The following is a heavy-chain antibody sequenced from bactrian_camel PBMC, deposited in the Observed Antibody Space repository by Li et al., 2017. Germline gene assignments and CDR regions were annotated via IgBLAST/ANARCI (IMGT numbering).Heavy chain of an antibody. CDR1: GFTFSRTY. CDR3: ATGRRCGTELEVPNTWDY. CDR2: ILSDGSKV. J-gene: IGHJ4*01. Sequence: HVQLVESGGDLVQPGGSLRLSCVGSGFTFSRTYMTWVRQAPGKGLEWVSVILSDGSKVLYADSVKGRFTISINNAMNTVNLQMNSLRAEDTALYYCATGRRCGTELEVPNTWDYWGQGTQVTVS. V-gene: IGHV3S7*01. D-gene: IGHD5*01.